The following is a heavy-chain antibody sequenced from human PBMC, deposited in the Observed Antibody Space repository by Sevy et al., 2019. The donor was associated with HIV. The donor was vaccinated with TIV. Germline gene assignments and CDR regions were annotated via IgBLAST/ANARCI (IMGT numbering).Heavy chain of an antibody. CDR3: TADPRGTMVGGPHGEYFDY. Sequence: GRSLRLSCAASGFTFSNAWMSWVRQAPGKGLEWVGRIKSKTDGGTTDYAAPVKGRFTNSRDDSNNTLYLQMNSLKTEDTAVYYCTADPRGTMVGGPHGEYFDYWGQGTLVTVSS. CDR2: IKSKTDGGTT. CDR1: GFTFSNAW. D-gene: IGHD3-10*01. J-gene: IGHJ4*02. V-gene: IGHV3-15*01.